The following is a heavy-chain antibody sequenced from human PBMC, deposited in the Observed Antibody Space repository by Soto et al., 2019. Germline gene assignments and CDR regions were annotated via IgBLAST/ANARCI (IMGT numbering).Heavy chain of an antibody. D-gene: IGHD2-8*01. V-gene: IGHV3-30*03. CDR1: GFTFSSYG. CDR2: ISYDGSNK. CDR3: ARDRCTNGVCPFDY. Sequence: GGSLRLSCAASGFTFSSYGMHWVRQAPGKGLEWVAVISYDGSNKYYADSVKGRFTISRDNSKKKLNLQMNNLRAEDTDEYYCARDRCTNGVCPFDYWGQGTLVTVSS. J-gene: IGHJ4*02.